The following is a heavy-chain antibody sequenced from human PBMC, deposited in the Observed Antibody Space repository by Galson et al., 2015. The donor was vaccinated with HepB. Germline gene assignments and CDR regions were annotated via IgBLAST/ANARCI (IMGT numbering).Heavy chain of an antibody. Sequence: SVKVSCKASGYTFTSYDINWVRQATGQGLEWIGWMNPNSGNTGYAQKFQGRVTMTRNTSISTAYMELSSLRSEDTAVYYCARVHSNYNFYYYYYYMDVWGKGTTVTVSS. CDR3: ARVHSNYNFYYYYYYMDV. D-gene: IGHD4-11*01. CDR2: MNPNSGNT. J-gene: IGHJ6*03. CDR1: GYTFTSYD. V-gene: IGHV1-8*01.